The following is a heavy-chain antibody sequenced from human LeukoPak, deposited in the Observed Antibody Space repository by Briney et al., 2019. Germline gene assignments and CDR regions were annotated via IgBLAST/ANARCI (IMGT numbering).Heavy chain of an antibody. Sequence: SETLSLTCAVYGGSFSGYYWSWIRQPPGKGLEWIGEINHSGSTNYNPSLKSRVTISVDTSKNQFSLKLGSVTAADTAVYYCARAVVVVPAAKSGWFGPWGQGTLVTVSS. D-gene: IGHD2-2*01. J-gene: IGHJ5*02. CDR3: ARAVVVVPAAKSGWFGP. CDR2: INHSGST. V-gene: IGHV4-34*01. CDR1: GGSFSGYY.